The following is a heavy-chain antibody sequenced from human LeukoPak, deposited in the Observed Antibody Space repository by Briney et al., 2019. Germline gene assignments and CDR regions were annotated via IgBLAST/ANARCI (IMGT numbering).Heavy chain of an antibody. CDR3: TTDAGYSSRWYNY. CDR1: GFTFNNAY. CDR2: IKSKVDGETT. V-gene: IGHV3-15*01. J-gene: IGHJ4*02. D-gene: IGHD6-13*01. Sequence: PGGSLRLSCAASGFTFNNAYMCWVRQAPGKGLEWVGRIKSKVDGETTDYGAPVKGRFTISRDDSRNALYLQMNSLKTEDTAVYYCTTDAGYSSRWYNYWGQGTLVTVSP.